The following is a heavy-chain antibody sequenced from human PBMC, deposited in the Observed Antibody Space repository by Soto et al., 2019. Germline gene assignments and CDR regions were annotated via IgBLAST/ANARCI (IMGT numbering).Heavy chain of an antibody. CDR2: IKSKGDGGAV. V-gene: IGHV3-15*07. J-gene: IGHJ4*02. D-gene: IGHD3-10*01. Sequence: EVRLAESGGGSVKPEGSLRLSCAASGLRLSDGWMNWVRQTPGKGLEWVGRIKSKGDGGAVDYAAPVNGRFTISRDDSENMLYLQMNNLKADDTGIYYCTRRAKAGDAGVDALAYWGQGALVTVSS. CDR3: TRRAKAGDAGVDALAY. CDR1: GLRLSDGW.